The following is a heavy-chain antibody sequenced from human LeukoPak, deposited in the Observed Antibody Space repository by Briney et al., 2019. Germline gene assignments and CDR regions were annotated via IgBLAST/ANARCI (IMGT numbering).Heavy chain of an antibody. D-gene: IGHD5-18*01. J-gene: IGHJ4*02. CDR3: ARTARHLDY. V-gene: IGHV3-30*04. CDR1: GFSFNTFA. Sequence: GGSLRLSCAASGFSFNTFAMHWVRQAPDKGLEWVAVISDDGSKKYHADSVKGRFTISRDNSENTLYLQMNSLRAEDTAVYYCARTARHLDYWGQGTLVTVSS. CDR2: ISDDGSKK.